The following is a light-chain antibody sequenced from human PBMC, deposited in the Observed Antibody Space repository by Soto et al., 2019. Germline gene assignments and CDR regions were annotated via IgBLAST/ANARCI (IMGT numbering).Light chain of an antibody. CDR1: SSNIGSNY. Sequence: QSVLTQPPSASGTPGQRVTISCSGSSSNIGSNYVYWYQQLPGTAPKLLIYRNNQRPSGVPDRFSGSKSGTSASLAISGLRSEDEADYCCAAWDDSLSGGVFGGGTKLTVL. CDR3: AAWDDSLSGGV. J-gene: IGLJ3*02. CDR2: RNN. V-gene: IGLV1-47*01.